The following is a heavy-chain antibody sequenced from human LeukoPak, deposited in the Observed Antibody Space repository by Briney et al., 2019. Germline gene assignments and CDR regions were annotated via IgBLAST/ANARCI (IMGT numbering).Heavy chain of an antibody. CDR3: VKGVRYCSGGSCLPIDY. D-gene: IGHD2-15*01. Sequence: GGSLRLSCSASGFTFSSYAMHRVRQAPGKGLEYVSAISSNGGSTYYADSVKGRFTISRDNSKNTLYLQMSNLRAEDTAVYYCVKGVRYCSGGSCLPIDYWGQGTLVTVSS. CDR2: ISSNGGST. V-gene: IGHV3-64D*09. J-gene: IGHJ4*02. CDR1: GFTFSSYA.